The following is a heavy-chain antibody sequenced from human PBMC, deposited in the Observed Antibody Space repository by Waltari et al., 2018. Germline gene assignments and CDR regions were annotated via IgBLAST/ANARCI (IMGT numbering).Heavy chain of an antibody. CDR2: IYYSGST. V-gene: IGHV4-39*07. CDR1: GGSISSSSYY. J-gene: IGHJ6*03. Sequence: QLQLQESGPGLVKPSETLSLTCTVSGGSISSSSYYWGWIRQPPGKGLEWIGSIYYSGSTYYNPSLKSRVTISVDTSKNQFSLKLSSVTAADTAVYYCARVRGQLGRAQYYYYYMDVWGKGTTVTISS. D-gene: IGHD6-6*01. CDR3: ARVRGQLGRAQYYYYYMDV.